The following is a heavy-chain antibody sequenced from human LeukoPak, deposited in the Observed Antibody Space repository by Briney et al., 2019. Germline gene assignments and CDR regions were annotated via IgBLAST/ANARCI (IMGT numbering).Heavy chain of an antibody. CDR3: AKRGNPTVGHHYLDV. D-gene: IGHD1-1*01. CDR1: GFTISSNY. V-gene: IGHV3-66*04. J-gene: IGHJ6*03. Sequence: PGGSLRLSCAASGFTISSNYMSWVRQAPGKGLEWVSLIYSGGSTYYADSVKGRFTISRDNSKNTLYLQMNSLSAEDTAVYYCAKRGNPTVGHHYLDVWGKGTTVSVSS. CDR2: IYSGGST.